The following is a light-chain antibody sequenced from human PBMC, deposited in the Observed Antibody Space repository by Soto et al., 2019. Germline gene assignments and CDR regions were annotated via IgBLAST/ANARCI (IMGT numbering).Light chain of an antibody. J-gene: IGLJ1*01. V-gene: IGLV2-14*01. Sequence: QPASVSGSPGQSITVSCTGTSSDIGFYNYVSWYQQHPGKAPKLIIYEVSNRPSGVSNRFSGSKSGNTASLTVSGLQAEDEADYYCASFTTTSTRVFGTGTKLTVL. CDR1: SSDIGFYNY. CDR3: ASFTTTSTRV. CDR2: EVS.